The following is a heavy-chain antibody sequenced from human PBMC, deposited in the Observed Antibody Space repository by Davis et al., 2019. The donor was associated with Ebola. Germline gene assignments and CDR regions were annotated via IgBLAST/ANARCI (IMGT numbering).Heavy chain of an antibody. D-gene: IGHD1-7*01. CDR1: GFTFSSYW. CDR3: ARAGNYRFDY. CDR2: MNNDGSTI. J-gene: IGHJ4*03. V-gene: IGHV3-74*01. Sequence: GESLKISCVASGFTFSSYWMHWVRQVPGKGLLWVSRMNNDGSTIDYADSVKGRFTISRDNAKSTLYLQMNSLSDEDTAVYYCARAGNYRFDYWGQGTTVTVSS.